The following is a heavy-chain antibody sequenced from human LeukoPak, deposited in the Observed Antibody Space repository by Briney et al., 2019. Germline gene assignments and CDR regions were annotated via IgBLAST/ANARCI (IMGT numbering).Heavy chain of an antibody. CDR3: ARGPRWYYYDSSGFVDY. V-gene: IGHV3-72*01. Sequence: GGSLRLSCAASGFTFSDHYMDWVRQAPGKGLEWVGRTRNKANDYTTEYAASVKGRFTISRDDSKNSLYLQMNSLKTEDTAVYYCARGPRWYYYDSSGFVDYWGQGTLVTVSS. D-gene: IGHD3-22*01. CDR2: TRNKANDYTT. CDR1: GFTFSDHY. J-gene: IGHJ4*02.